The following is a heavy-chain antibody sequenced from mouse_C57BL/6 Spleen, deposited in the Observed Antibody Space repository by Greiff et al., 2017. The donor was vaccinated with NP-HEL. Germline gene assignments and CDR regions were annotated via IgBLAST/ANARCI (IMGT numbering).Heavy chain of an antibody. J-gene: IGHJ2*01. CDR1: GYAFSSSW. CDR3: ARRDLGTTASFDY. D-gene: IGHD1-2*01. V-gene: IGHV1-82*01. CDR2: IYPGDGDT. Sequence: VQLQQSGPELVKPGASVKISCKASGYAFSSSWMNWVKQRPGKGLEWIGRIYPGDGDTNYNGKFKGKATLTADKSSSTAYMQLSSLTSEDSAVYYCARRDLGTTASFDYWGQGTTLTVSS.